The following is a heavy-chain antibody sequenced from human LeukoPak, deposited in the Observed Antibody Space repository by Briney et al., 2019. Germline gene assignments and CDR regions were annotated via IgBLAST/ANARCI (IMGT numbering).Heavy chain of an antibody. D-gene: IGHD2-2*02. V-gene: IGHV3-23*01. CDR2: ISGNGDST. CDR3: ARDQYCSRANCYTSLSEDY. CDR1: GFTFSSYA. J-gene: IGHJ4*02. Sequence: GGSLRLSCAASGFTFSSYAMTWVRQAPGKGLEWVSGISGNGDSTYYADSVKGRFTISRDNSKNTLYLQMNSLRGEDTALYYCARDQYCSRANCYTSLSEDYWGQGTLVTVSS.